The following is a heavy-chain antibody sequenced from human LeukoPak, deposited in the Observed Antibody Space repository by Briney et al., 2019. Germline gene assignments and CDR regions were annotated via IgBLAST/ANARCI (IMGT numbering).Heavy chain of an antibody. CDR2: SIPIFGTR. CDR1: GGTFNSNA. V-gene: IGHV1-69*05. D-gene: IGHD6-13*01. CDR3: ARGRSGIPAVTYNWFDP. J-gene: IGHJ5*02. Sequence: ASVKVSCKASGGTFNSNAIHWVRQAPGQGLEWMGGSIPIFGTRKYAQKFQGRVTITMDESTSTAYMEPSSLRSEDTAVYFCARGRSGIPAVTYNWFDPWGQGTLVTVSS.